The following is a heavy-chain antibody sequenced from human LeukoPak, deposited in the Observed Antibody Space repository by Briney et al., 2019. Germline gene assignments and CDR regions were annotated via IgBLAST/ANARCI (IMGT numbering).Heavy chain of an antibody. V-gene: IGHV1-18*01. J-gene: IGHJ5*02. CDR1: XGTXXSYG. CDR3: ARDLEQQLVNWFDP. D-gene: IGHD6-13*01. Sequence: SVXXSXXASXGTXXSYGNSWXRQAPGQVLEWMGWISAYNGNTNYAQKLQGRVTMTTDTSTSTAYMELRSLRSDDTAVYYCARDLEQQLVNWFDPWGQGTLVTVSS. CDR2: ISAYNGNT.